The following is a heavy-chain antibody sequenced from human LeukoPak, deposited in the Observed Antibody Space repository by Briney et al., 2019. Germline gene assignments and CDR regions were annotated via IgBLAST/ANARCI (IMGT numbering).Heavy chain of an antibody. CDR1: GASISSSTYY. J-gene: IGHJ4*02. D-gene: IGHD5-18*01. CDR2: FYYSGST. CDR3: ARHAAAMVFDY. Sequence: PSETLSLTCTVSGASISSSTYYWGWIRQPPGKGLEWIGSFYYSGSTYYNPSLKSRVTISVDTSKNQFSLKLSSATAADTAVYYWARHAAAMVFDYWGQGTLVTVPS. V-gene: IGHV4-39*07.